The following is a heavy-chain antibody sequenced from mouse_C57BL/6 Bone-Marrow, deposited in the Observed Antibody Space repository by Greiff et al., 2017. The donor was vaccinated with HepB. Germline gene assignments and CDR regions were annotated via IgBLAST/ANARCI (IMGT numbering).Heavy chain of an antibody. D-gene: IGHD1-1*01. V-gene: IGHV6-3*01. CDR2: IRLKSDNYAT. J-gene: IGHJ4*01. Sequence: EVQVVESGGGLVQPAGTMKLSCVASGFSFSNYCMNWVRQSPEKGLEWVAQIRLKSDNYATHYAESVKGRFTISRDDSKSSVYLQMQYLRAEDTGIYYCPFYGSTPYYYAMDYWGQGTSVTVSS. CDR1: GFSFSNYC. CDR3: PFYGSTPYYYAMDY.